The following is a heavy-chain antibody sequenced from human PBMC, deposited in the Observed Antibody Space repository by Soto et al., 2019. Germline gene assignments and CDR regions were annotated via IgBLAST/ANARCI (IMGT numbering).Heavy chain of an antibody. Sequence: ASVKVSCKPSGYTFTNYYMHWVRQAPGQGLEWMGIINPSGGSTTYAQKFQGRVTMTRDTSTSIVYMELSSLRSEDTAVYYCATSFTVTTSYGMDVWGQGTTVTVSS. V-gene: IGHV1-46*03. D-gene: IGHD4-4*01. CDR1: GYTFTNYY. J-gene: IGHJ6*02. CDR3: ATSFTVTTSYGMDV. CDR2: INPSGGST.